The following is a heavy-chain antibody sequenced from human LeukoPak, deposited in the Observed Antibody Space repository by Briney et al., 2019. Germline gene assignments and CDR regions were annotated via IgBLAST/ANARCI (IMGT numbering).Heavy chain of an antibody. D-gene: IGHD2-15*01. CDR1: GGTFSSYA. V-gene: IGHV1-69*05. Sequence: ASVKVSCKATGGTFSSYAISWVRQAPGQGLEWMGGIIPIFGTANYAQKFQGRVTITTDESTSTAYMELSSLRSEDTAVYYCARARDYCSGGSCGPYYFDYWGQGTLVTVSS. CDR2: IIPIFGTA. CDR3: ARARDYCSGGSCGPYYFDY. J-gene: IGHJ4*02.